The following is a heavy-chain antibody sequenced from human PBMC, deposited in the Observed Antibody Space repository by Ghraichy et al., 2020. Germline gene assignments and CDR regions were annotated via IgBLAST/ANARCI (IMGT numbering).Heavy chain of an antibody. V-gene: IGHV3-23*01. CDR3: AKDPALAATIPTYYYYGMDV. Sequence: GGSLRLSCAASGFTFSSYAMSWVRQAPGKGLEWVSAISGSGGSTYYADSVKGRFTISRDNSKNTLYLQMNSLRAEDTAVYYCAKDPALAATIPTYYYYGMDVWGQGTTVTVSS. CDR2: ISGSGGST. D-gene: IGHD2-15*01. J-gene: IGHJ6*02. CDR1: GFTFSSYA.